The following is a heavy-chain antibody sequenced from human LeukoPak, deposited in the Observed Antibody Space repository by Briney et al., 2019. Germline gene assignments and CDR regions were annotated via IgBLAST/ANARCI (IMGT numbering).Heavy chain of an antibody. J-gene: IGHJ4*02. Sequence: GGSLRLSCEASGNYWMHWVRQVPGKGLVWVSHINSDGSWTSYADSVKGRFTISKDNAKNTVYLQMNSLRAEDTAVYYCVSFYETHWGRGTLVTVSS. CDR3: VSFYETH. V-gene: IGHV3-74*01. CDR1: GNYW. D-gene: IGHD2/OR15-2a*01. CDR2: INSDGSWT.